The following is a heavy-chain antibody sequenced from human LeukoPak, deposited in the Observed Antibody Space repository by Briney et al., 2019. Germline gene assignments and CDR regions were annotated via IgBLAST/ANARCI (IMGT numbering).Heavy chain of an antibody. D-gene: IGHD2-2*01. J-gene: IGHJ4*02. Sequence: GGSLRLSCAASGFTVSSNYMSWVRQAPGKGLEWVSVIYSGGSTYYADSVKGRFTISRDNSKNTLYLQMNSLRAEDTAVYYCAKDRYCSSTRCYGDFDYWGQGTLVTVSS. CDR2: IYSGGST. CDR1: GFTVSSNY. CDR3: AKDRYCSSTRCYGDFDY. V-gene: IGHV3-53*01.